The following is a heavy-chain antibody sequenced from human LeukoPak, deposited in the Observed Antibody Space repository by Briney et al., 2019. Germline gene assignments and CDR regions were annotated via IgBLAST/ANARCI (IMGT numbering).Heavy chain of an antibody. CDR1: GYIFTTYW. J-gene: IGHJ4*02. Sequence: GESLKISCQGSGYIFTTYWIGWVRQMPGKGLEWMGIIYPGDSDTRYSPSFQGQVTISADKSISTAYLQWSSLKASDTAMYYCARSGYCSSTSCYAISDWGQGTLVTVSS. CDR2: IYPGDSDT. V-gene: IGHV5-51*01. CDR3: ARSGYCSSTSCYAISD. D-gene: IGHD2-2*01.